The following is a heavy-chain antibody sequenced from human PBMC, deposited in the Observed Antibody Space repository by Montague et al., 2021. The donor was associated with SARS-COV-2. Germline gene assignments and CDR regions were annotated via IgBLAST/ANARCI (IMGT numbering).Heavy chain of an antibody. D-gene: IGHD3-22*01. CDR3: ARMIVQHAGMDV. Sequence: SETLSLTCTVSGYSISSGYYWGWIRQPPGKGLEWIGSIYHSGSTYYNPSLKSRVTISVDTSKNQFSLKLSSVTAADTAVYYCARMIVQHAGMDVWGQGTTVTVSS. J-gene: IGHJ6*02. CDR2: IYHSGST. CDR1: GYSISSGYY. V-gene: IGHV4-38-2*02.